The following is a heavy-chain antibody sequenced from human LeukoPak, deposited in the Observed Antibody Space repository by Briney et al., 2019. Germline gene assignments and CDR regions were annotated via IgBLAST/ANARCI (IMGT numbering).Heavy chain of an antibody. V-gene: IGHV1-8*01. Sequence: ASVKVSCKASGYTFTSYDINWVRQATGQGLEWMGWMNPNSGNTGYAQKFQGRVTMTRNTSISTAYMELSSLRSADTAVYYCARDSSGGGNFQHWGQGTLVTVSS. CDR1: GYTFTSYD. D-gene: IGHD6-25*01. J-gene: IGHJ1*01. CDR3: ARDSSGGGNFQH. CDR2: MNPNSGNT.